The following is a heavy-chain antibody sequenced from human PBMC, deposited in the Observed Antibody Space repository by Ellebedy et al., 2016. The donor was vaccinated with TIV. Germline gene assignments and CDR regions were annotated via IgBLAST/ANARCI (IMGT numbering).Heavy chain of an antibody. CDR2: INRDGSST. J-gene: IGHJ4*02. D-gene: IGHD1-26*01. CDR3: ARDPSQWGPTQDF. CDR1: GFSISNYW. V-gene: IGHV3-74*01. Sequence: PGGSLRLSCAASGFSISNYWMHWVRQAPGKGLEWVSRINRDGSSTSYVDSVQGRFTISRDNAKNTLYLQMNSLRVEDTAVYYCARDPSQWGPTQDFWGQGTLVTVSS.